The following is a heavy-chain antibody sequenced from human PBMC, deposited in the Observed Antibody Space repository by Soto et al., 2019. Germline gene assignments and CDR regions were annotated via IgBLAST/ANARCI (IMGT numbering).Heavy chain of an antibody. CDR1: GFTFSSYA. V-gene: IGHV3-30-3*01. Sequence: PGGSLRLSCAASGFTFSSYAMHWVRQAPGKGLEWVAVISYDGSNKYYADSVKGRFTISRDNSKNTLYLQMNSLRAEDTAVYYCARGARGYSYGYNSYWGQGTLVTVSS. D-gene: IGHD5-18*01. CDR3: ARGARGYSYGYNSY. J-gene: IGHJ4*02. CDR2: ISYDGSNK.